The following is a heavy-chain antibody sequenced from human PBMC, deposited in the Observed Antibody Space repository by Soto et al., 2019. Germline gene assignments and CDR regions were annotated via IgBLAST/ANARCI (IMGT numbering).Heavy chain of an antibody. J-gene: IGHJ2*01. CDR1: GGSFSPYF. CDR2: INHSGST. V-gene: IGHV4-34*01. D-gene: IGHD6-19*01. CDR3: ARLASGWQYYYFDF. Sequence: QVQLQQWGAGLLKPSETLSLTCAVYGGSFSPYFWSWIRQPPGKGLEWIGEINHSGSTNYNPSLTRRATLSVDTSQHQVSLKLTSVTAADTAVYYCARLASGWQYYYFDFWGRGTPVTVSS.